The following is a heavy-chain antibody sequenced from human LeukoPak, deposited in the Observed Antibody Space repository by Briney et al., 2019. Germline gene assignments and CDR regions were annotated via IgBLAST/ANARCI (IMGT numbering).Heavy chain of an antibody. CDR3: ARAYSGYDFDY. CDR2: ISSSSSYI. V-gene: IGHV3-21*01. CDR1: GFTFSSDS. D-gene: IGHD5-12*01. J-gene: IGHJ4*02. Sequence: GESLRLSCAASGFTFSSDSMNWVRQAPGKGLEWVSSISSSSSYIYYADSVKGRFTISRDNAKNSLYLQMNSLRAEDTAVYYCARAYSGYDFDYWGQGTLVTVSS.